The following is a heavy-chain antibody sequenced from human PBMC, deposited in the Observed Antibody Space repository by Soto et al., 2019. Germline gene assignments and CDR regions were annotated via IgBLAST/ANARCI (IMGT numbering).Heavy chain of an antibody. J-gene: IGHJ4*02. D-gene: IGHD3-22*01. CDR3: ARDRTSMIVDY. V-gene: IGHV4-30-4*01. CDR2: IYYSGST. CDR1: GGSISSSDYY. Sequence: SETLSLTCTVSGGSISSSDYYWSWIRQPPGKGLEWIGYIYYSGSTYYNPSLKSRVTISVDTSKNQFSLKLSSVTAADTAVYYCARDRTSMIVDYWGQGTLVTVSS.